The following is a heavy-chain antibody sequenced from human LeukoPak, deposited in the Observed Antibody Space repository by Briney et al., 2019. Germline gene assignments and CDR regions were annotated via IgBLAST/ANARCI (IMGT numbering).Heavy chain of an antibody. CDR2: ISAYNGIT. D-gene: IGHD3-10*01. CDR1: GYTFTSYG. Sequence: GASVKVPCKAPGYTFTSYGISWVRQAPGQGLEWMGWISAYNGITNYAQKLQGRVTMTTDTSTSTAYMELRSLRSDDTAVYYCARDSNMARGVITNSNIDYWGQGTLVTVSS. V-gene: IGHV1-18*01. CDR3: ARDSNMARGVITNSNIDY. J-gene: IGHJ4*02.